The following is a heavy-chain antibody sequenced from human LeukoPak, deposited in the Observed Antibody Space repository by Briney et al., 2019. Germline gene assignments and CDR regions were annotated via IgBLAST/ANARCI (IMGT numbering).Heavy chain of an antibody. D-gene: IGHD4-23*01. CDR2: ISAYNGNT. CDR1: DYIFTSYG. Sequence: GASVKVSCKASDYIFTSYGITWVRQAPGQGLEWMGWISAYNGNTNYARKFQGRVTMTTDTSTSTAYMELRSLRSDDTAVYYCARDSYNYGGNGENFQYWGQGTLVTVSS. V-gene: IGHV1-18*01. J-gene: IGHJ1*01. CDR3: ARDSYNYGGNGENFQY.